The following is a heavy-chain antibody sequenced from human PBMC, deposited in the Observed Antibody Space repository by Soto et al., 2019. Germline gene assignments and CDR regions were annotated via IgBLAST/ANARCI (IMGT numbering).Heavy chain of an antibody. CDR3: ARERAGTRSLPLRYYYYRLAV. CDR2: IIPIFGTA. V-gene: IGHV1-69*13. D-gene: IGHD1-1*01. Sequence: SVKVSCKASGGTFSSYAISWVRQAPGQGLEWMGGIIPIFGTANYAQKFQGRVTITADESTSTAYMELSSLRSEDTAVYYCARERAGTRSLPLRYYYYRLAVSGQGTTVPVSS. J-gene: IGHJ6*02. CDR1: GGTFSSYA.